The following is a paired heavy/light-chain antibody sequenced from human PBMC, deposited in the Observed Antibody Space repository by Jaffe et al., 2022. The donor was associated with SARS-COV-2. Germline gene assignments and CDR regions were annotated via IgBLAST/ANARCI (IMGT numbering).Heavy chain of an antibody. CDR2: ISYDGSNK. CDR1: GFTFSSYA. J-gene: IGHJ4*02. D-gene: IGHD3-3*01. V-gene: IGHV3-30-3*01. Sequence: QVQLVESGGGVVQPGRSLRLSCAASGFTFSSYAMHWVRQAPGKGLEWVAVISYDGSNKYYADSVKGRFTISRDNSKNTLYLQMNSLRAEDTAVYYCARDEIFGVVIFSGSRFDYWGQGTLVTVSS. CDR3: ARDEIFGVVIFSGSRFDY.
Light chain of an antibody. CDR1: SGSIASNY. Sequence: NFMLTQPHSVSESPGKTVTISCTRSSGSIASNYVQWYQQRPGSSPTTVIYEDNQRPSGVPDRFSGSIDSSSNSASLTISGLKTEDEADYYCQSYDSSNHWVFGGGTKLTVL. V-gene: IGLV6-57*01. CDR2: EDN. CDR3: QSYDSSNHWV. J-gene: IGLJ3*02.